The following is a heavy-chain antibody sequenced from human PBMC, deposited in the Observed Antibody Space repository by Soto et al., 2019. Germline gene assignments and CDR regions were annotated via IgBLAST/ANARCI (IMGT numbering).Heavy chain of an antibody. CDR2: ISYDGSNK. D-gene: IGHD4-4*01. Sequence: WSLRLSCAASGFTFSSYGMHWVRQAPGKGLEWVAVISYDGSNKYYADSVKGRFTISRDNSKNTLYLQMNSLRAEDTAVYYCAKDIRYSNYILGYWGQGTLVTVSS. V-gene: IGHV3-30*18. CDR1: GFTFSSYG. J-gene: IGHJ4*02. CDR3: AKDIRYSNYILGY.